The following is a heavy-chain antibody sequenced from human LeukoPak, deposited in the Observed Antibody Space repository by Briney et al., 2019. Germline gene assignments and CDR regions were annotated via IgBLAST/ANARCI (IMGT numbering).Heavy chain of an antibody. Sequence: SETLSLTCTVSGGSISSSSYYWGWIRQPPGKGLEWIGSIYYSGSTYYNPSLKSRVTISVDTSKNQFSLKLTSVTAADTAVYYCARGPGITIFGVVTKAFDYWGQGTLVTVSS. CDR1: GGSISSSSYY. D-gene: IGHD3-3*01. CDR2: IYYSGST. J-gene: IGHJ4*02. V-gene: IGHV4-39*01. CDR3: ARGPGITIFGVVTKAFDY.